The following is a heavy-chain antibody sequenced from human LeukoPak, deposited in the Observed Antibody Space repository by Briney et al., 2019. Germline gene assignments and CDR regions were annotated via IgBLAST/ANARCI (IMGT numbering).Heavy chain of an antibody. Sequence: RSGGSLRLSCAASGFTFSSDWMHWVRQAPGQGLVWVSRINPAGSSTNYADSVKGRFTISRDNAMNTLYLHLNSLRAEETAVYYCARGVRGSYGTDLWGQGTLVTVSS. CDR1: GFTFSSDW. D-gene: IGHD1-26*01. CDR3: ARGVRGSYGTDL. V-gene: IGHV3-74*01. J-gene: IGHJ5*02. CDR2: INPAGSST.